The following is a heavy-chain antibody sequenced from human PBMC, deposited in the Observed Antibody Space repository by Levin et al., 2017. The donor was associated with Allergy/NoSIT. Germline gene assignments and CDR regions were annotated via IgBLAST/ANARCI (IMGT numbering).Heavy chain of an antibody. CDR1: RFTFSTYD. D-gene: IGHD6-13*01. CDR3: AKPWAAAGTCFDY. CDR2: ISYDGHNK. V-gene: IGHV3-30*18. Sequence: PGGSLRLSCAASRFTFSTYDMHWVRQAPGKGLEWVAVISYDGHNKYYLDSVRGRFTISRDNSKNTLYLQMNSLRAEDTAIYYCAKPWAAAGTCFDYWGQGTLVTVSS. J-gene: IGHJ4*02.